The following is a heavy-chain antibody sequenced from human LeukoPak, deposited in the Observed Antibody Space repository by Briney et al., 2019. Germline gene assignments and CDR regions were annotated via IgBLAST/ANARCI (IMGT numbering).Heavy chain of an antibody. CDR2: IYYSGST. CDR1: GGSLSSSSYC. J-gene: IGHJ4*02. CDR3: ARQGSGRSSDY. V-gene: IGHV4-39*01. Sequence: PSETLSLTCTVSGGSLSSSSYCWGSIRQPPGKGLEWNGSIYYSGSTFYNRSLKSRVTISVDTSKNLFSLKLSSVTAADSAVYCWARQGSGRSSDYWGQGTLVTVSS. D-gene: IGHD1-26*01.